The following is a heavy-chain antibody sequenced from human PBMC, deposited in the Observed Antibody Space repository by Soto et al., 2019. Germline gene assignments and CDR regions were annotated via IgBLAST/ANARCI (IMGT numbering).Heavy chain of an antibody. J-gene: IGHJ4*02. V-gene: IGHV1-18*01. CDR1: GYTFTNYG. CDR3: ARDRGSYALDY. Sequence: QVQLVQSGAEVKKPGASVKVSRKASGYTFTNYGISWVRQAPGQGLEWMGWISANNGNTNYEQKLQGRXTXTXXTSTSTAYMELRSLRSDDTAVYYCARDRGSYALDYWGQGTLVTVSS. CDR2: ISANNGNT. D-gene: IGHD1-26*01.